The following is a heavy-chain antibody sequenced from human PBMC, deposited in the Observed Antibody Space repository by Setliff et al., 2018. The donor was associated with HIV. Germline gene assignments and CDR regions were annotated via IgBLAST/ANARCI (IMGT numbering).Heavy chain of an antibody. Sequence: ASVKVSCKASGYTFTSYGISWVRQAPGQGLEWMGWISAANGDTNIAQKFQGRVTMTTDTLTSTAYMELRSLRSDDTAVYYCARDGYKWNDNALEIWGLGTVVTVS. CDR3: ARDGYKWNDNALEI. CDR1: GYTFTSYG. D-gene: IGHD1-20*01. V-gene: IGHV1-18*01. J-gene: IGHJ3*02. CDR2: ISAANGDT.